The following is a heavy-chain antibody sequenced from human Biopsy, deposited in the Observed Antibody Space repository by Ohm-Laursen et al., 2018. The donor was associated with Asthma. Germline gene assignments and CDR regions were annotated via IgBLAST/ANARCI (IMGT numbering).Heavy chain of an antibody. J-gene: IGHJ4*02. D-gene: IGHD3-16*01. CDR1: GGSISSGAYY. Sequence: QTLTLTCTVSGGSISSGAYYWSWVRQPPGKGLEWIGYIYYIGSTYYNPSLKSRVAISLDTSKNQFSLKLSSVTAADTAVYFCARRGGVRRYFDYWGQGVLVTVSS. CDR3: ARRGGVRRYFDY. CDR2: IYYIGST. V-gene: IGHV4-30-4*01.